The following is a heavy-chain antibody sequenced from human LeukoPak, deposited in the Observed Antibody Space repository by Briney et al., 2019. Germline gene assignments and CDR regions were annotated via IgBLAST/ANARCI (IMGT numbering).Heavy chain of an antibody. Sequence: ASVKVSCKASGYTFTSYGNSWVRQAPGQGLEWMGWISAYNGNTNYAQKLQGRVTMTTDTSTSTAYMELRSLRSDDTAVYYCARDFYGGNPFDYWGQGTLVTVSS. CDR3: ARDFYGGNPFDY. J-gene: IGHJ4*02. CDR1: GYTFTSYG. D-gene: IGHD4-23*01. V-gene: IGHV1-18*01. CDR2: ISAYNGNT.